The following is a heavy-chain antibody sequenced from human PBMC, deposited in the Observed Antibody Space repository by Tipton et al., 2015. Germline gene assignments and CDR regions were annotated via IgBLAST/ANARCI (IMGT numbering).Heavy chain of an antibody. J-gene: IGHJ4*02. Sequence: SLRLSCAASGFTFSSYWMSWVSQAPGKGLEWVAMIKQDGSEKYYVDSVKGRFTISRDNANNSLNLQMNSVRAEDTAFYYCARGQSLPNWGPGTLVTVSS. V-gene: IGHV3-7*04. CDR2: IKQDGSEK. D-gene: IGHD2-15*01. CDR3: ARGQSLPN. CDR1: GFTFSSYW.